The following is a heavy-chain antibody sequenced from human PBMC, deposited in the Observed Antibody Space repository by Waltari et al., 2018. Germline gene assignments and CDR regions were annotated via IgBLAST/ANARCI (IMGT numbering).Heavy chain of an antibody. V-gene: IGHV4-39*01. CDR1: GGSISSSSYY. D-gene: IGHD3-3*01. Sequence: QLQLQESGPGLVKPSETLSLTCTVSGGSISSSSYYWGWIRQPPGKGLEWIGSIYYSGSTYYNPSLKMRVTISVDTSKNQFSLKLSSVTAADTAVYYCARHAFYDFWSGYTGAFDIWGQGTMVTVSS. CDR3: ARHAFYDFWSGYTGAFDI. J-gene: IGHJ3*02. CDR2: IYYSGST.